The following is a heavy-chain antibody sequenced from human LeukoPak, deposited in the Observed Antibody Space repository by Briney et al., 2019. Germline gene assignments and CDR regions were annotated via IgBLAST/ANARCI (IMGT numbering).Heavy chain of an antibody. CDR2: IYSGGST. D-gene: IGHD2-21*02. CDR3: ARSVVTAIIDAFDI. Sequence: PGGSLRLSCAASGFTVSSNYMSWVRQAPGKGLEWVSVIYSGGSTYYADSVKGRFTSRDNSKNTLYLQMNSLRAEDTAVYYCARSVVTAIIDAFDIWGQGTMVTVSS. CDR1: GFTVSSNY. J-gene: IGHJ3*02. V-gene: IGHV3-66*02.